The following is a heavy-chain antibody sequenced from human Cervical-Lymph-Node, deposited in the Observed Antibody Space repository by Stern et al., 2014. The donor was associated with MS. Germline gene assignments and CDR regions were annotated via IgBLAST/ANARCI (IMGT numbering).Heavy chain of an antibody. CDR3: AREGELDVHDAFDI. CDR2: MNPNSGNT. V-gene: IGHV1-8*01. D-gene: IGHD1-1*01. CDR1: GYTFTSYD. J-gene: IGHJ3*02. Sequence: QMQLVQSGAEVKKPGASGKVSCKASGYTFTSYDINWVRQATGQGLAWMGWMNPNSGNTGYAQKFQGRVTMTRNTSISTAYMELSSLRSEDTAVYYCAREGELDVHDAFDIWGQGTMVTVSS.